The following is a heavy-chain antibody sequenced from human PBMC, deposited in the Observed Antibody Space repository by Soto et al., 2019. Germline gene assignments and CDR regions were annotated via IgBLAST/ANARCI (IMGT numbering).Heavy chain of an antibody. CDR1: GFTFSGYN. D-gene: IGHD1-1*01. CDR2: ISGSGSTI. Sequence: EVQLVESGGGLVQPGGSLRLSCAASGFTFSGYNMNWVRQALGKGLEWVSYISGSGSTIYYADSVKGRFTISRDNAKNSLYLQMNSLSDEDTAVYYCASGKYPGFDYWGQGTLVTVSS. V-gene: IGHV3-48*02. J-gene: IGHJ4*02. CDR3: ASGKYPGFDY.